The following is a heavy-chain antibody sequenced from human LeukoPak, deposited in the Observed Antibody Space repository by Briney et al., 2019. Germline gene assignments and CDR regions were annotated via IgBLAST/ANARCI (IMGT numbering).Heavy chain of an antibody. D-gene: IGHD3-9*01. V-gene: IGHV3-30*02. CDR3: AKGRSDFDYWAREPWSPSPQMDV. Sequence: DSVKGRFTISRDNSKNTLYLQMNSLRLEDTAVYYCAKGRSDFDYWAREPWSPSPQMDVWGKGTTVTVSS. J-gene: IGHJ6*04.